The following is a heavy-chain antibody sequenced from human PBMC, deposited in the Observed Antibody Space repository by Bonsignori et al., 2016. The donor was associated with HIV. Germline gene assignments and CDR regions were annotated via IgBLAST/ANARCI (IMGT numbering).Heavy chain of an antibody. J-gene: IGHJ6*03. Sequence: VRQAPGKGLEWVAFIRYDGSNKYYADSVKGRFTISRDNSKNTLYLQMNSLRAEDTAVYYCAKDRLRQDYHMDVWGKGTTVTVSS. D-gene: IGHD4-17*01. CDR3: AKDRLRQDYHMDV. CDR2: IRYDGSNK. V-gene: IGHV3-30*02.